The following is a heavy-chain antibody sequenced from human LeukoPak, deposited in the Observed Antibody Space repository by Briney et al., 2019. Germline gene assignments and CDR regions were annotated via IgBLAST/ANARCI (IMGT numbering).Heavy chain of an antibody. J-gene: IGHJ4*02. D-gene: IGHD7-27*01. CDR1: GGSVSDYY. CDR3: ASRKLGNDY. Sequence: SETLSLTCTVSGGSVSDYYWSWIRQSPGKGLEWIGYIYYTGSTSYNPSLRSRVTMSAYTSKNQFSLKLSSVTAADTAVYYCASRKLGNDYWGQGTLVTVSS. CDR2: IYYTGST. V-gene: IGHV4-59*02.